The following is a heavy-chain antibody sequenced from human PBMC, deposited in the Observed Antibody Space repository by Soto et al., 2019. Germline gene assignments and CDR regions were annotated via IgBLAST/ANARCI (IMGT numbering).Heavy chain of an antibody. CDR1: GFTFSSYA. J-gene: IGHJ4*02. CDR3: SKPPLSGYCFDC. V-gene: IGHV3-23*01. Sequence: EVQLLESGGGLVQPGGSLRLSCAASGFTFSSYAMSWVRQAPGKGLEWVSAISGSGGSTYYANSVKGRFSISRDNSKNTLYLRIDSLRAEDTAVYYCSKPPLSGYCFDCWGQGTLVTVAS. D-gene: IGHD3-10*01. CDR2: ISGSGGST.